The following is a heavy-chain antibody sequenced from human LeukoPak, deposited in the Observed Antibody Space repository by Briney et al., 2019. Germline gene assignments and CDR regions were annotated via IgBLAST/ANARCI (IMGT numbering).Heavy chain of an antibody. CDR1: GFTFSSYA. D-gene: IGHD1-7*01. CDR2: ISGSGGST. J-gene: IGHJ4*02. Sequence: GESLRLSCAASGFTFSSYAMSWVRQAPGKGLEWVSAISGSGGSTYYADSVKGRFTISRDNSENTLYLQMNSLRAEDTAVYYCAKGVSKLELGDAFDYWGQGTLVTVSS. V-gene: IGHV3-23*01. CDR3: AKGVSKLELGDAFDY.